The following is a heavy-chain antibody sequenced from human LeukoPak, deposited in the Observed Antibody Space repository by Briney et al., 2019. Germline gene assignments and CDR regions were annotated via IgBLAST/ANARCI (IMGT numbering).Heavy chain of an antibody. V-gene: IGHV4-4*07. CDR1: GGSISSYY. J-gene: IGHJ4*02. CDR3: ARTDPGYSSGWYEGFDY. CDR2: IYTSGST. D-gene: IGHD6-19*01. Sequence: SETLSLTCTVSGGSISSYYWSWIRQPAGKGLEWIGRIYTSGSTNYNPSLKSRVTMSVDTSKNQFSLKLSSVTAADTAVYYCARTDPGYSSGWYEGFDYWGQGTLVTVPS.